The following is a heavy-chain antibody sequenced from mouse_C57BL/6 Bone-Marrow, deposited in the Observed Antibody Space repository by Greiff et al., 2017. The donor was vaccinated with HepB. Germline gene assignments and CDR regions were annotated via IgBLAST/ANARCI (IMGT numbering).Heavy chain of an antibody. CDR3: SSMVTGANWDDWFAY. D-gene: IGHD4-1*01. Sequence: QVQLKESGPGLVAPSQSLSITCTVSGFSLTSYAISWVRQPPGKGLEWLGVIWTGGGTNYNSALKSRLSISKDNSKSQVFLKMNSLQTDDTARYYCSSMVTGANWDDWFAYWGQGTLVTVSA. J-gene: IGHJ3*01. V-gene: IGHV2-9-1*01. CDR2: IWTGGGT. CDR1: GFSLTSYA.